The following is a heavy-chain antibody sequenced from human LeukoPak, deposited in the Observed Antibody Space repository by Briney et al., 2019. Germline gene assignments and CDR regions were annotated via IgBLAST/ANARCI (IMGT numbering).Heavy chain of an antibody. CDR3: ARGRYYDSSGYSLPLFDY. J-gene: IGHJ4*01. V-gene: IGHV3-13*01. CDR1: GFTFSSYA. Sequence: QAGGSLRFSGAASGFTFSSYAMPGFRKATGKGLKWVSAIGTAGDTYYPGSVKGRFTISRENAKNSLYLQMNSLRAGDTAVYYCARGRYYDSSGYSLPLFDYWGQGTLVTVSS. D-gene: IGHD3-22*01. CDR2: IGTAGDT.